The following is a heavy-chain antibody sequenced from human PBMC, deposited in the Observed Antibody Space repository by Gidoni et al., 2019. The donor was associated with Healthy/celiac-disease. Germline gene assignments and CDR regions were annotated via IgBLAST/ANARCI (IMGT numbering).Heavy chain of an antibody. V-gene: IGHV3-30-3*01. CDR2: ISYDGSNK. J-gene: IGHJ5*02. D-gene: IGHD6-19*01. CDR3: ARDLGYSSGHNWFDP. Sequence: QVQLVESGGGVVQPVRSLRLSCAASGFTFSSYAMHWVRQAPGKGLEWVAVISYDGSNKYYADSVKGRFTISRDNSKNTLYLQMNSLRAEDTAVYYCARDLGYSSGHNWFDPWGQGTLVTVSS. CDR1: GFTFSSYA.